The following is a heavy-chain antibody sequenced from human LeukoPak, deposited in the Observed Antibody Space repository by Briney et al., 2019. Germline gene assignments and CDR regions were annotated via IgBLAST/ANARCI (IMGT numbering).Heavy chain of an antibody. CDR2: ISGSGGST. CDR3: AKDCSSGWYFFSYFDY. CDR1: GFTFSSYA. V-gene: IGHV3-23*01. D-gene: IGHD6-19*01. J-gene: IGHJ4*02. Sequence: GGSLRLSCAASGFTFSSYAMSWVRQAPGKGVEWGSAISGSGGSTYYADSVKGRFTISRDNSKNTLYLQMNSLRAEDTAVYYCAKDCSSGWYFFSYFDYWGQGTLVTVSS.